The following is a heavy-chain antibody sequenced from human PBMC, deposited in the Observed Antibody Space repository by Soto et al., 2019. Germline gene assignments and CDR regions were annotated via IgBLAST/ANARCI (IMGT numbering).Heavy chain of an antibody. J-gene: IGHJ6*03. CDR1: GGSISSSSYY. CDR2: IYYSGST. V-gene: IGHV4-39*01. D-gene: IGHD2-2*01. Sequence: SETLSLTCTVSGGSISSSSYYWGWIRQPPGKGLERIGSIYYSGSTYYNPSLKSRVTISVDTSKNQFSLKLSSVTAADTAVYYCANGGYCSSTSCDYYYYYMDVWGKGTTVTVSS. CDR3: ANGGYCSSTSCDYYYYYMDV.